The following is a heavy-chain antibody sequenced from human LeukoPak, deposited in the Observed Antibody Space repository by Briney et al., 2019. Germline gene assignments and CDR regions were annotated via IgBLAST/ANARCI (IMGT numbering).Heavy chain of an antibody. D-gene: IGHD1-26*01. Sequence: PGGSLRLSCAASGFTFSSYAMYWVRQAPGKGLDWVSTFSGSGGNTYYADSVKGRFTISRDNSQNTLYLQMNSLRAEDTAVYYCAKDWSSSGSYVPWYFDLWGRGTLVTVSS. CDR2: FSGSGGNT. CDR1: GFTFSSYA. V-gene: IGHV3-23*01. J-gene: IGHJ2*01. CDR3: AKDWSSSGSYVPWYFDL.